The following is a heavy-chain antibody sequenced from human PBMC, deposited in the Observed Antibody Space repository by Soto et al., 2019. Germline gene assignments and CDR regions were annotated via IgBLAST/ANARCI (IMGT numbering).Heavy chain of an antibody. CDR1: GFTVSSNY. V-gene: IGHV3-53*01. CDR3: ARAPGRYYYGSSGYHNAFDI. D-gene: IGHD3-22*01. J-gene: IGHJ3*02. Sequence: GGSLRLSCAASGFTVSSNYMSWVRQAPGKGLEWVSVIYSGGSTYYADSVKGRFTISRDNSKNTLYLQMNSLRAEDTAVYYCARAPGRYYYGSSGYHNAFDIWGQGTMVTV. CDR2: IYSGGST.